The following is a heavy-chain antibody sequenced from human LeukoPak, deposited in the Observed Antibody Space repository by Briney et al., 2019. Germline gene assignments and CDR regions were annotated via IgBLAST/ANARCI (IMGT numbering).Heavy chain of an antibody. D-gene: IGHD3-22*01. Sequence: SETLSLTCTVSGGSISSGSYYWSWIRQPTGKGLEWIGRIYTSGSTNYNPSLKSRVTISVDTSKNQFSLKLSSVTAADTAVYYCARLGRLGGYYYDSSGYFFDYWGQGTLVTVSS. V-gene: IGHV4-61*02. CDR1: GGSISSGSYY. J-gene: IGHJ4*02. CDR3: ARLGRLGGYYYDSSGYFFDY. CDR2: IYTSGST.